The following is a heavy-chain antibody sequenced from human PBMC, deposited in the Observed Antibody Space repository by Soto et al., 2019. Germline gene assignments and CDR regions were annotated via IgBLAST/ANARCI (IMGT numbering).Heavy chain of an antibody. J-gene: IGHJ4*02. CDR2: IDPSGGRT. Sequence: GASVKVSCKASGYTLTSYYMHWVRQAPGQGLEWMGRIDPSGGRTSYAQKFQGRVTMTGDTSTDTAYMELSSLRSEDTAVYYCATLELRYYYDSSGYSPGGYWGQGTLVTVSS. D-gene: IGHD3-22*01. CDR3: ATLELRYYYDSSGYSPGGY. V-gene: IGHV1-46*01. CDR1: GYTLTSYY.